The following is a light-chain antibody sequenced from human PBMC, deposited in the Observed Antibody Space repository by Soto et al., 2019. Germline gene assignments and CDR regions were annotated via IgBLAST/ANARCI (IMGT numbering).Light chain of an antibody. CDR1: QDITTY. V-gene: IGKV1-27*01. CDR3: QQYNSARPT. CDR2: GAS. Sequence: DIQMTQSPSSLSASVGDRVTITCRASQDITTYLAWYQQEPGKVPKLLIYGASALRSGVPSRFSGRGSGTDFTLTISSRQPEDVATYYGQQYNSARPTFCPGTKVDVK. J-gene: IGKJ3*01.